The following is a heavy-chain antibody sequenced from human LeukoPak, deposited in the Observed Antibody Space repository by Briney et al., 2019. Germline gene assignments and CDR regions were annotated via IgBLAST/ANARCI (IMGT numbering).Heavy chain of an antibody. CDR3: AMLSGIAVAGYDY. CDR2: ISAYNGNT. V-gene: IGHV1-18*01. D-gene: IGHD6-19*01. Sequence: GASVKVSCKASGGTFSSYAISWVRQAPGQGLEWMGWISAYNGNTNYAQKLQGRVTMTTDTSTSTAYMELGSLRSDDTAVYYCAMLSGIAVAGYDYWGQGTLVTVSS. CDR1: GGTFSSYA. J-gene: IGHJ4*02.